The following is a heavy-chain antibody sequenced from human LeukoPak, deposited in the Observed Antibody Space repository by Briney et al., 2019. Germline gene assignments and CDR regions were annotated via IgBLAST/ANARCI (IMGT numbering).Heavy chain of an antibody. D-gene: IGHD3-22*01. CDR3: VRGRFYYDTSGYFDY. CDR2: ISYDGTDK. J-gene: IGHJ4*02. Sequence: GGSLRLSCAASEFTFSSYAFHWVRQAPGKGLDWVTLISYDGTDKYYADSVKGRFTVSRDNSKNTLYLQMNSLRPEDTAVYHCVRGRFYYDTSGYFDYWGQGALVTVSS. V-gene: IGHV3-30*01. CDR1: EFTFSSYA.